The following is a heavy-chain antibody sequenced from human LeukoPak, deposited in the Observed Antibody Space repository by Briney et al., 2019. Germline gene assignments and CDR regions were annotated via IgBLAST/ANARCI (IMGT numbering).Heavy chain of an antibody. CDR1: GYTFTGYY. CDR3: ARAPDEYSSSGFGY. Sequence: GASVKVSCKASGYTFTGYYMHWVRQAPGQGLEWMGGIIPIFGTANYAQKFQGRVTITADESTSTAYMELSSLRSEDTAVYYCARAPDEYSSSGFGYWGQGTLVTVSS. J-gene: IGHJ4*02. D-gene: IGHD6-6*01. V-gene: IGHV1-69*13. CDR2: IIPIFGTA.